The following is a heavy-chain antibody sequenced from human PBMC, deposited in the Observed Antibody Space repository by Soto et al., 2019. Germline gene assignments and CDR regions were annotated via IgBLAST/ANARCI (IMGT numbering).Heavy chain of an antibody. D-gene: IGHD2-2*01. Sequence: SETLSLTCTVSGGSISSYYWSWIRQPPGKGLEWIGYIYYSGSTNYNPSLKSRVTISVDTSKNQFSLKLSSVTAADTAVYYCARIGWNCSSTSCPKVYYYYMDVWGKGTTVTVSS. CDR3: ARIGWNCSSTSCPKVYYYYMDV. V-gene: IGHV4-59*01. CDR1: GGSISSYY. CDR2: IYYSGST. J-gene: IGHJ6*03.